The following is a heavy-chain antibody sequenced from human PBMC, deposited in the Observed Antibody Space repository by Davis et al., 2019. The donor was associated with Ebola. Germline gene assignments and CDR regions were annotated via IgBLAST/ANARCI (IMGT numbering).Heavy chain of an antibody. CDR2: IYYSGST. CDR1: GGSFSGYY. CDR3: ARYGTGYCSSTSCHNYYYYGMDV. D-gene: IGHD2-2*02. Sequence: PSETLSLTCAVYGGSFSGYYWSWIRQPPGKGLEWIGYIYYSGSTYYNPSLKSRVTISVDTSKNQFSLKLSSVTAADTAVYYCARYGTGYCSSTSCHNYYYYGMDVWGQGTTVTVSS. J-gene: IGHJ6*02. V-gene: IGHV4-59*08.